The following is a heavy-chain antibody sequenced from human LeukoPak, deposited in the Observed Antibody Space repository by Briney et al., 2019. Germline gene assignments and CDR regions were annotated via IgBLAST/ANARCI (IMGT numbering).Heavy chain of an antibody. J-gene: IGHJ4*02. CDR1: GGSFSGYY. D-gene: IGHD3/OR15-3a*01. CDR2: INHSGST. V-gene: IGHV4-34*01. CDR3: ARGDSPFDN. Sequence: SETLSLTCAVYGGSFSGYYWSWIRQPPGKGLEWIGEINHSGSTNYNPSLKSRVTISVDTSKNQFSLNLSSVTAAGTAVYYCARGDSPFDNWGQGTLVTVSS.